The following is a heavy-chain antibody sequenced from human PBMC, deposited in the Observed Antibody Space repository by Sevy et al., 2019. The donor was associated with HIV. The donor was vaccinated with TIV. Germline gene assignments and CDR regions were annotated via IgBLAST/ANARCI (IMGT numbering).Heavy chain of an antibody. CDR3: ARGTIAAVPFDWYFDL. CDR2: ISSSSSYI. CDR1: GFTFSSYS. J-gene: IGHJ2*01. D-gene: IGHD6-13*01. V-gene: IGHV3-21*01. Sequence: GGFLRLSCAASGFTFSSYSMNWVRQAPGKGLEWVSSISSSSSYIYYADSVKGRFTISRDNAKNSLYLQMNSLRAEDTAVYYCARGTIAAVPFDWYFDLWGRGTLVTVSS.